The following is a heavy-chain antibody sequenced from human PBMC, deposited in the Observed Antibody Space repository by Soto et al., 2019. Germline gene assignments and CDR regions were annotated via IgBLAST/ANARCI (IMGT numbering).Heavy chain of an antibody. J-gene: IGHJ4*02. CDR3: ARGSPVTADY. CDR2: IYHSGST. Sequence: QLQLQESGSGLVKPSQTLSLTCAVSGGSIISGGYSWSWIRQPPGKGLEWIGYIYHSGSTCYNPSLKSRFTRSVDRSKNLFPLKLSSVTAADSAVYDCARGSPVTADYWGQGTLVTVSS. CDR1: GGSIISGGYS. V-gene: IGHV4-30-2*01. D-gene: IGHD2-21*02.